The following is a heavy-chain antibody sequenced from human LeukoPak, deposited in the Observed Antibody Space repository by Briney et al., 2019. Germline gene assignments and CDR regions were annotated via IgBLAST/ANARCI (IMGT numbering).Heavy chain of an antibody. CDR3: ARDLPRRNGYCTFDC. V-gene: IGHV3-30*03. CDR2: ISYDGSNK. CDR1: GFTFSSYG. Sequence: QPGRSLRLSCAASGFTFSSYGMHWVRQAPGKGLEWVAVISYDGSNKYYADSVKGRFTISRDNSKNTLYLQMNSLRAEDTAVYYCARDLPRRNGYCTFDCWGQGTLVTVSS. J-gene: IGHJ4*02. D-gene: IGHD6-13*01.